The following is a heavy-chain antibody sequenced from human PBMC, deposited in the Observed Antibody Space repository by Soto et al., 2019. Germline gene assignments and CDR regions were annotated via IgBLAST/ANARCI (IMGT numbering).Heavy chain of an antibody. D-gene: IGHD5-18*01. CDR3: ARMDSFGSLNWFDP. J-gene: IGHJ5*02. CDR1: GFPFSSFT. Sequence: PGGSLSLSCEATGFPFSSFTMTLVRPAPGKGLEWVSAISPGTGTTYYADSVKGRFTMTRDISIATAYMELNSLTSEDTAIYYCARMDSFGSLNWFDPWGQGTLVTVSS. CDR2: ISPGTGTT. V-gene: IGHV3-23*01.